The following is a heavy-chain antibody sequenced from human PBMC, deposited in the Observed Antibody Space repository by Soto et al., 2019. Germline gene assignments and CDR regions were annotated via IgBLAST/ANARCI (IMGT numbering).Heavy chain of an antibody. Sequence: ASVKVSCKASGYTFTSYAMHWVRQAPGQRLEWMGWINAGNGNTKYSQKFQGRVTITRDTSASTAYMELSSLRSEDTAVYYCARGEYGIVVVPAAWGFFDYWGQGTQVTVSS. J-gene: IGHJ4*02. D-gene: IGHD2-2*01. CDR3: ARGEYGIVVVPAAWGFFDY. CDR2: INAGNGNT. V-gene: IGHV1-3*01. CDR1: GYTFTSYA.